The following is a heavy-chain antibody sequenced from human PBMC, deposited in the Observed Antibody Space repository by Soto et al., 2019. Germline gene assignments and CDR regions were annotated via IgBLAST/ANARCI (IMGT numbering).Heavy chain of an antibody. Sequence: QVQLVQSGAEVKKPGSSVKVSCKASGGTFSSYAISWVRQAPGQGLEWMGGIIPIFGTANYAQKFQGRVTITVDEATSTVDMELRSLRSEDTAVYYCARRRLHSVAFDIWGRGTMVTVSS. J-gene: IGHJ3*02. D-gene: IGHD2-21*01. CDR1: GGTFSSYA. V-gene: IGHV1-69*12. CDR2: IIPIFGTA. CDR3: ARRRLHSVAFDI.